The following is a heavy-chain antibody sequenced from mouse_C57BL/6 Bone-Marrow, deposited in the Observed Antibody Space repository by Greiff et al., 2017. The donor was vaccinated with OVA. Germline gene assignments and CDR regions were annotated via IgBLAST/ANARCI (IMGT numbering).Heavy chain of an antibody. CDR2: IYPGDGDT. V-gene: IGHV1-82*01. J-gene: IGHJ2*01. Sequence: VQLQQSGPELVKPGASVKISCKASGYAFSSSWMNWVKQRPGKGLEWIGRIYPGDGDTNYNGKIKGKATLTADKSSSTAYMQLSSLTSEDSAVYCCARHEDGYYASYFDYWGQGTTLTVSS. D-gene: IGHD2-3*01. CDR1: GYAFSSSW. CDR3: ARHEDGYYASYFDY.